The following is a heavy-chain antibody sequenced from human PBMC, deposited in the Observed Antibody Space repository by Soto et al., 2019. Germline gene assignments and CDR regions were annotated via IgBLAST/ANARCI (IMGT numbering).Heavy chain of an antibody. CDR2: IKSKTDGGTT. D-gene: IGHD5-12*01. CDR1: GFTFSNAW. V-gene: IGHV3-15*01. CDR3: TTTPNPSGYDLTSYFDY. Sequence: GGSLRLSCAASGFTFSNAWMSWVRQAPGKGLEWVGRIKSKTDGGTTDYAAPVRGRFTISRDDSKNTLYLQMNSLKTEDTAVYYCTTTPNPSGYDLTSYFDYWGQGTLVTVSS. J-gene: IGHJ4*02.